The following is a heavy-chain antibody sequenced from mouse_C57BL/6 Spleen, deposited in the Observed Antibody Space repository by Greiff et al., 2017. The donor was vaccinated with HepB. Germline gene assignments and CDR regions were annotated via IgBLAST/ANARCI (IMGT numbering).Heavy chain of an antibody. J-gene: IGHJ4*01. CDR1: GYTFTSYW. D-gene: IGHD2-1*01. Sequence: QVQLQQPGAELVKPGASVKMSCKASGYTFTSYWITWVKQRPGQGLEWIGDIYPGSGSTNYNEKFKSKATLTVDTSSSTAYMQLSSLTSEDSAVYYCARAEDLLWSHYYAMDYWGQGTSVTVSS. CDR2: IYPGSGST. CDR3: ARAEDLLWSHYYAMDY. V-gene: IGHV1-55*01.